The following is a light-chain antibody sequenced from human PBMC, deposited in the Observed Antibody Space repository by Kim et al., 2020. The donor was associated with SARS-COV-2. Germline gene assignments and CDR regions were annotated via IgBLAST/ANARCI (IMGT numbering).Light chain of an antibody. CDR3: NSRDSNDNVV. CDR2: GKN. V-gene: IGLV3-19*01. CDR1: SLRSYY. Sequence: SSELTQDPAVSVALGQTVSITCQGDSLRSYYATWYQQKPGQAPIVVIYGKNNRPSGIPDRFSGSSSGNTASLTITGTQAGDEADYYSNSRDSNDNVVFGGGTQLTVL. J-gene: IGLJ2*01.